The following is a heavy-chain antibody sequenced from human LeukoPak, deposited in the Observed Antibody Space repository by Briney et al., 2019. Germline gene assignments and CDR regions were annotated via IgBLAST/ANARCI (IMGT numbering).Heavy chain of an antibody. V-gene: IGHV4-34*01. D-gene: IGHD3-16*01. CDR3: AREGGGFDF. CDR2: INHSGST. Sequence: SETLSLTCAVYGGSFSGYYWSWIRQPPGKGLEWIGEINHSGSTNYNPSLKSRVTISVDTSKNQFSLKLSSVTAADTAVYYCAREGGGFDFWGQGTLVTVSS. CDR1: GGSFSGYY. J-gene: IGHJ4*02.